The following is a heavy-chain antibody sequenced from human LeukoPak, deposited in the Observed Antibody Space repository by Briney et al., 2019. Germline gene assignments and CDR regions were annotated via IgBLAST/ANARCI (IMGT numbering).Heavy chain of an antibody. CDR2: IYSGGSI. J-gene: IGHJ4*02. V-gene: IGHV3-66*01. D-gene: IGHD1/OR15-1a*01. Sequence: GGSLRLSCAASGFTVTTNYMIWVRQVPGKGLEWVSIIYSGGSIDYADSVKGRFTIPRDSSKNMLSLQMNSLRAEDTAVYYCARIGTTEHNWGQGTLVTVSS. CDR1: GFTVTTNY. CDR3: ARIGTTEHN.